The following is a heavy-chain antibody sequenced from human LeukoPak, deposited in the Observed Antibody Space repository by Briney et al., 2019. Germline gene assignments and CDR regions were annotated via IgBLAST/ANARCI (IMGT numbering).Heavy chain of an antibody. D-gene: IGHD1-26*01. CDR1: GFTFSSYS. Sequence: GALRLSCAASGFTFSSYSMNWVRQAPGKGLEWVSSISSSSSYIYYADSVKGRFTISRDNAKNSLYLQMNSLRAEDTAVYYCARDGRYSGSHVDYWGQGTLVTVSS. CDR2: ISSSSSYI. V-gene: IGHV3-21*01. J-gene: IGHJ4*02. CDR3: ARDGRYSGSHVDY.